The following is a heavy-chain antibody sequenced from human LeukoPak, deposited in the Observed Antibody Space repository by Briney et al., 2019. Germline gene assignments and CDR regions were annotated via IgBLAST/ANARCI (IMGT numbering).Heavy chain of an antibody. CDR1: GDSISTGGYY. V-gene: IGHV4-31*03. J-gene: IGHJ6*02. CDR3: VRVIVVVPIGVYHYYAMDV. D-gene: IGHD2-2*01. Sequence: PSQTLSLTCTVSGDSISTGGYYWAWIRQHRERGLEWIGYIYYSGSTHYNPSLQSRVTISVDTSKNQFSLNLNSVTAADTAVYYCVRVIVVVPIGVYHYYAMDVWGQGTTVTVSS. CDR2: IYYSGST.